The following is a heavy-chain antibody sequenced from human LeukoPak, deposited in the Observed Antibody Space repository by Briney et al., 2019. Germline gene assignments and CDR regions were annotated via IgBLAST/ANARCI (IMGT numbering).Heavy chain of an antibody. V-gene: IGHV4-31*03. CDR1: GGSISSGGYY. J-gene: IGHJ5*02. CDR2: IYYSGST. CDR3: ARDPTSGPFDP. Sequence: SQTLSLTCTVSGGSISSGGYYWSWIRQHPGKGLEWIGYIYYSGSTYYNPSLKSRVTISVDTSKNQFSLKPSSVTAADTAVYYCARDPTSGPFDPWGQGTLVTVSS.